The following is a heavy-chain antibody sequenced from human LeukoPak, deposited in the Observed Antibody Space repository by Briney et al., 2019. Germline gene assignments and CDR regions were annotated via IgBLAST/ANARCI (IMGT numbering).Heavy chain of an antibody. CDR3: ARDGSSSWYLDYFDY. D-gene: IGHD6-13*01. Sequence: GSLRLSCAASGFTFSSYAMSWVRQASGEGVGWVFAFSGSGGSTYYADSVKGRFTISRDNSKNTLYLQMNSLRAEDTAVYYCARDGSSSWYLDYFDYWGQGTLVTVSS. CDR2: FSGSGGST. V-gene: IGHV3-23*01. J-gene: IGHJ4*02. CDR1: GFTFSSYA.